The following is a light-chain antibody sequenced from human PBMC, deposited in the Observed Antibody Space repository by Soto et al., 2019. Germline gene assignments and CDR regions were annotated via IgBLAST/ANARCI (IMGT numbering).Light chain of an antibody. CDR1: ESLVHSDGRTY. V-gene: IGKV2-24*01. Sequence: DVVMTQTPLSSPVTLGQPASISCRSSESLVHSDGRTYLSWLQQRPGQPPRLLLYLISNRFSGVPEKFRGSGGGTEFTLKIRRGEAEDVGVYYCVQLTHFPWTFGQGTKVEIK. CDR2: LIS. CDR3: VQLTHFPWT. J-gene: IGKJ1*01.